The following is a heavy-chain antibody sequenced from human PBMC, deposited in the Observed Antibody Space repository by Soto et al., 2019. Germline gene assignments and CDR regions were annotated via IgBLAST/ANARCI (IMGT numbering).Heavy chain of an antibody. CDR1: GGTFSSYA. CDR2: IIPIFGTA. D-gene: IGHD3-22*01. Sequence: QVQLVQSGAEVKKPGSSVKFSCKASGGTFSSYAISWVRQAPGQGLEWMGGIIPIFGTANYAQEFQGRVTITADESTSTAYIELSNLRAEDTAVYSCARESYYYNSSGYYYVADYWGQGTLVTVSS. V-gene: IGHV1-69*01. J-gene: IGHJ4*02. CDR3: ARESYYYNSSGYYYVADY.